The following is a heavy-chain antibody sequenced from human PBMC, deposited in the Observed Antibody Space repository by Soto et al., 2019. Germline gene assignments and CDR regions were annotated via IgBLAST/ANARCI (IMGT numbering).Heavy chain of an antibody. Sequence: GGSLRLSCAASGFIFSSYSLMWVRQAPGKGLEWVSYINSGSTTIYYADSVRGRFTVSRDNAKQSMYLQMNSLRGEDTAVYYCARDMSGDYYYYMDVWGKGTTVTVSS. J-gene: IGHJ6*03. V-gene: IGHV3-48*01. CDR2: INSGSTTI. CDR1: GFIFSSYS. CDR3: ARDMSGDYYYYMDV. D-gene: IGHD3-10*02.